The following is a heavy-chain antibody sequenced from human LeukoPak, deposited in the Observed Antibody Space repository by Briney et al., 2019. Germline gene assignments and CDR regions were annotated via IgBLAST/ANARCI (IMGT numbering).Heavy chain of an antibody. D-gene: IGHD6-13*01. CDR3: AGSSTSSLYFDY. CDR1: GGSISSSY. J-gene: IGHJ4*02. V-gene: IGHV4-59*01. CDR2: ISHSGST. Sequence: SETLSLTCIVSGGSISSSYWSWIRQPPGKGQEWIGYISHSGSTNYNPPLKSRVTISVDTSKNQFSLRLNSVTAADAAVYYCAGSSTSSLYFDYWGQGTLVTVSS.